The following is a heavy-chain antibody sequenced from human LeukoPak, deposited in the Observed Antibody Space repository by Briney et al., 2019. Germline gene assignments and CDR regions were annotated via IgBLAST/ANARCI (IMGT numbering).Heavy chain of an antibody. CDR3: AAATIFWGSYRSWLDS. CDR1: GNTLSKLS. J-gene: IGHJ5*01. V-gene: IGHV1-24*01. CDR2: RDPEDGEI. D-gene: IGHD3-16*02. Sequence: ASVKVSCKDSGNTLSKLSIHWVRQAPGKGLEWMGGRDPEDGEIISAPKFQRRLTMDEATSTDTAYMELSSLDSEETAVYFCAAATIFWGSYRSWLDSWGQGTLVTVSS.